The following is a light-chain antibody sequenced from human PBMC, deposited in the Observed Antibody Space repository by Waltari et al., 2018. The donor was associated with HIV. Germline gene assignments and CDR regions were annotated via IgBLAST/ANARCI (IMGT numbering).Light chain of an antibody. CDR2: EVI. J-gene: IGLJ3*02. CDR1: SSAVGGYNR. CDR3: SSYTSSITWV. V-gene: IGLV2-18*02. Sequence: QSALTQPPSVSGSPGQSVTISCTGTSSAVGGYNRVSWYQQPPATAPKLIIYEVINRPSGVPDRFSGSKSGNTASLTISGLQAEDEADYYCSSYTSSITWVFGGGTKLTVL.